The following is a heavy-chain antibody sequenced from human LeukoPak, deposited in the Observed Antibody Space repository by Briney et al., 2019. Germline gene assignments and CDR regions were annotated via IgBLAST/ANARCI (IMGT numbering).Heavy chain of an antibody. CDR2: IIPIFDTT. J-gene: IGHJ6*03. CDR1: GATFSSYA. D-gene: IGHD3-10*01. CDR3: ARAIRGSKIASRYYFYYMDI. V-gene: IGHV1-69*06. Sequence: ASVKVSCKASGATFSSYAINWVRQAPGQGLEWMGGIIPIFDTTNYAQNFQGRVTITADKSTNTAYMELSSLRSEDTAVYYCARAIRGSKIASRYYFYYMDIWGKGTTVTVSS.